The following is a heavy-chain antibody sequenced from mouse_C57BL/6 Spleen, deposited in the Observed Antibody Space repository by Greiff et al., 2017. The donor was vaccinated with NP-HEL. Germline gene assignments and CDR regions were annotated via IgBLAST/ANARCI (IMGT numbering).Heavy chain of an antibody. Sequence: VQLQQPGAELVKPGASVKLSCKASGYTFTSYWMHWVKQRPGQGLEWIGMIHPNSGSTNYNEKFKSKATLTVDKSSSTAYMQLSSLTSEDSAVYYCARLSTTVVQYYFDYWGQGTTLTVSS. J-gene: IGHJ2*01. CDR2: IHPNSGST. CDR1: GYTFTSYW. V-gene: IGHV1-64*01. D-gene: IGHD1-1*01. CDR3: ARLSTTVVQYYFDY.